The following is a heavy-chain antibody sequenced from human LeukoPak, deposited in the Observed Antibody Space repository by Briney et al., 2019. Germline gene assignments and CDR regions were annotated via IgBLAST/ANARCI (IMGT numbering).Heavy chain of an antibody. Sequence: ASVKVSCKASGYTFTSYDINWVRQATGQGLEWMGWMNPNSGNTGYAQKVQGRVTMTTDTPTSTAYMELRSLRSDDTAVYYCARDIVVVTAPSPFDYWGQGTLVTVSS. J-gene: IGHJ4*02. CDR1: GYTFTSYD. CDR3: ARDIVVVTAPSPFDY. CDR2: MNPNSGNT. V-gene: IGHV1-8*01. D-gene: IGHD2-21*02.